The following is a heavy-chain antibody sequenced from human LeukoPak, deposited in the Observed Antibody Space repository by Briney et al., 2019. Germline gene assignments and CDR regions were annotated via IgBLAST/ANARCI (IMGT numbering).Heavy chain of an antibody. J-gene: IGHJ4*02. V-gene: IGHV4-39*01. Sequence: PSETLSLTCTVSGGSISSSIYYWGWIRQPPGKGLEWIGSIYYSGSTYYNPSLQIRVTISVDTSYNEQFSLQLSSVTAAYTVVYYCARHGSGRYEFVYWGQGTLVTVSS. CDR2: IYYSGST. CDR1: GGSISSSIYY. D-gene: IGHD6-19*01. CDR3: ARHGSGRYEFVY.